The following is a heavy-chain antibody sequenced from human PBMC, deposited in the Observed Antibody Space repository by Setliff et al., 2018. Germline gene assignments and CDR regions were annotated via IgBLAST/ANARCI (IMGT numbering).Heavy chain of an antibody. J-gene: IGHJ4*02. CDR3: AREVYSTVGFDY. V-gene: IGHV3-30*04. Sequence: LRLSCAASGFTFSTHAVHWVRQAPGKGLEWVAIMSLDGSSIDYAESVRGRFTISRDNAENTLYLQMNGLRPEDTAVYYCAREVYSTVGFDYWGQGILVTVSS. CDR2: MSLDGSSI. CDR1: GFTFSTHA. D-gene: IGHD6-13*01.